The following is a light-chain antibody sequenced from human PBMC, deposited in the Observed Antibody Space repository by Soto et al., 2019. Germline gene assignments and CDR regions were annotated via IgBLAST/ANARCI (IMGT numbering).Light chain of an antibody. Sequence: EIVLTQSPDTLSLSPGERATLSCRASPSVGTYLVWYQQKPGQAPRLLIYGASNRATGIPARFSGSGSGTDFTLTISSLEPEDFAVYYCQHRSNGFGQGTKLEIK. J-gene: IGKJ2*01. CDR1: PSVGTY. V-gene: IGKV3-11*01. CDR2: GAS. CDR3: QHRSNG.